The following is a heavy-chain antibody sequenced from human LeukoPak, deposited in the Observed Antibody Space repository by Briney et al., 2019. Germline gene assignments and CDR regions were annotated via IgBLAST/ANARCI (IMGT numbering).Heavy chain of an antibody. CDR3: ASGSFKDYGDFGRGDYFDS. D-gene: IGHD4-17*01. V-gene: IGHV4-39*01. Sequence: SETLSLTCAVSGGSISSNTAYWAWIRQPPGKGLEWIGSIYYSELTHDNPSLKSRVSISVDSSKNQFSLKVTSVTAADTAMYYCASGSFKDYGDFGRGDYFDSWGQGTLVTVSS. J-gene: IGHJ4*02. CDR1: GGSISSNTAY. CDR2: IYYSELT.